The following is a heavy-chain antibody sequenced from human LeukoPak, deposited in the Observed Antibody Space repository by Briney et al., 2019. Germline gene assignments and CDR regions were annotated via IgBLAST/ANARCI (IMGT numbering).Heavy chain of an antibody. CDR3: ARGHLVGTTSAYYYMDV. J-gene: IGHJ6*03. V-gene: IGHV3-53*01. Sequence: GGSLRLSCAASGFTVSSNYMSWVRQAPGKGLEWVSLIYGGRITYYADYVKGRFTISRDNSKNTLYLQMNSLRAEDTAVYYCARGHLVGTTSAYYYMDVWGKGTTVTVPS. D-gene: IGHD1-26*01. CDR1: GFTVSSNY. CDR2: IYGGRIT.